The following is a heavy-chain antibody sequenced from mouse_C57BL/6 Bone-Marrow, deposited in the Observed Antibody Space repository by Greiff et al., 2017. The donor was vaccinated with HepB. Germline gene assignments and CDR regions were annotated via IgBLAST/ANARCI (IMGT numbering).Heavy chain of an antibody. J-gene: IGHJ3*01. CDR2: IHPSDSDT. V-gene: IGHV1-74*01. Sequence: QVQLQQPGAELVKPGASVKVSCKASGYTFTSYWMHWVKQRPGQGLEWIGRIHPSDSDTNYNQKFKGKATLTVDKSSSTAYMQLSSLTSEDSAVYYCAIDHYDRAWFAYWGQGTLVTVSA. CDR1: GYTFTSYW. D-gene: IGHD2-4*01. CDR3: AIDHYDRAWFAY.